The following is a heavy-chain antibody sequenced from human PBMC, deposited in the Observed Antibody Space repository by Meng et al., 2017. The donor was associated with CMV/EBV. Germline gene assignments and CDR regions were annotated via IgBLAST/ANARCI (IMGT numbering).Heavy chain of an antibody. CDR3: ARSVPAAMEYSSSPGNYYGMDV. J-gene: IGHJ6*02. D-gene: IGHD2-2*01. CDR1: GYTFTSYG. CDR2: ISAYNGNT. Sequence: ASVKVSCKASGYTFTSYGISWVRQAPGQGLEWTGWISAYNGNTNYAQKLQGRVTMTTDTSTSTAYMELRSLRSDDTAVYYCARSVPAAMEYSSSPGNYYGMDVWGQGTTVTVSS. V-gene: IGHV1-18*01.